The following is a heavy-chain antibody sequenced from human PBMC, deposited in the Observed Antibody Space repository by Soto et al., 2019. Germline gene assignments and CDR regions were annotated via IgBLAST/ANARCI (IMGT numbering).Heavy chain of an antibody. CDR2: IYYSGST. Sequence: QVPLQESGPGLVKPSQTLSLTCTVSGGSISSGGYYWSWIRPHPWKGLEWIGYIYYSGSTYYNPSLKSRVTISVDTSKNQFSLKLSSVTAADTAVYYCARAFKSGIYYYYYMDGWGKGTKVTV. D-gene: IGHD1-20*01. V-gene: IGHV4-31*03. J-gene: IGHJ6*03. CDR3: ARAFKSGIYYYYYMDG. CDR1: GGSISSGGYY.